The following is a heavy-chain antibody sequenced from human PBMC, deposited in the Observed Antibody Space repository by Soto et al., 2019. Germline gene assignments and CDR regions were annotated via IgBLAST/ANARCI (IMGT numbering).Heavy chain of an antibody. J-gene: IGHJ5*02. V-gene: IGHV4-39*01. CDR3: AMHRVIAHSSTGRYSGAWFEP. CDR1: GGSIARHNYY. Sequence: QLRLQESGPGLVTPSETLSLTCNVSGGSIARHNYYGAWIRQPPGKGLEWIGSIYYTGSTYYSPSLKSLVTITGDTSKTEFSLSLTSVTASHTAVYFCAMHRVIAHSSTGRYSGAWFEPWGQGTLVSVSS. D-gene: IGHD6-13*01. CDR2: IYYTGST.